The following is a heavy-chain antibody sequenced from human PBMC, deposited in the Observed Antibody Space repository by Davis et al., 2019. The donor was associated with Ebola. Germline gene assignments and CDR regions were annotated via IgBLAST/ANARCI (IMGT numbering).Heavy chain of an antibody. CDR2: IRTGYTTTV. V-gene: IGHV3-48*03. D-gene: IGHD2-15*01. J-gene: IGHJ3*02. CDR1: GFTFSSYD. Sequence: PGGSLRLSCAASGFTFSSYDMNWVRQAPGKGLEWVSFIRTGYTTTVYYAESVKGRFTGSRDNAKNSLYLQLNDLRDEETAVYYCARDRSGGAFDIWGQGAMVSVSS. CDR3: ARDRSGGAFDI.